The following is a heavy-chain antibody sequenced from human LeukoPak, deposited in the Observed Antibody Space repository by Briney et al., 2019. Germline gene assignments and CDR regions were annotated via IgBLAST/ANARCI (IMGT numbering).Heavy chain of an antibody. V-gene: IGHV3-23*01. CDR1: GFTFSNSA. CDR3: AKGIYSSGWSYFDY. D-gene: IGHD6-19*01. CDR2: LSGSGITT. Sequence: GGSLRLSCAASGFTFSNSAMSWVRQAPGKGLEWVSTLSGSGITTYYANSVKGRFTISRDNSKNTLYLQMNSLRAEDTAVYYCAKGIYSSGWSYFDYWGHGTLVTVSS. J-gene: IGHJ4*01.